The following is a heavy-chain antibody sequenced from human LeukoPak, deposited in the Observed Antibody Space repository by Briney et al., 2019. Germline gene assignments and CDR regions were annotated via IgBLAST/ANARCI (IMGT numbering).Heavy chain of an antibody. V-gene: IGHV3-23*01. CDR1: GFTFSSYA. J-gene: IGHJ3*02. CDR2: ISDSGGST. D-gene: IGHD2-15*01. Sequence: GGSLRLSCTASGFTFSSYAMSWVRQAPGKGLEWVSSISDSGGSTYYADSVKGRFTISRDNSKNTLYLQMNSLRAEDTAVYYCARSISVYCSGGSCYTGGHAFDIWGQGTMVTVSS. CDR3: ARSISVYCSGGSCYTGGHAFDI.